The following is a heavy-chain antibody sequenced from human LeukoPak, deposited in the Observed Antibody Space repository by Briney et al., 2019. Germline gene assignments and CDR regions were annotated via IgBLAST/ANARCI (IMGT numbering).Heavy chain of an antibody. V-gene: IGHV4-39*01. D-gene: IGHD1-26*01. CDR3: ARQWLSGTSY. Sequence: PSETLSLTCTVSGGSISSSTYYWGWIRQPPGKGLEWIGSIYYSGSSYYNPSLKSRVTISVDTSKNQFSLKLSSVTAADTAVYYCARQWLSGTSYWGQRTLVTVSS. J-gene: IGHJ4*02. CDR1: GGSISSSTYY. CDR2: IYYSGSS.